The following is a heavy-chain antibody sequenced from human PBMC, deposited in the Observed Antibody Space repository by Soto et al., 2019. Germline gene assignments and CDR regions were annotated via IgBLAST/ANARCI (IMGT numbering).Heavy chain of an antibody. CDR3: ASSDTAKNNWFDP. CDR2: ISAYNGNT. V-gene: IGHV1-18*01. Sequence: QVQLVQSGAAVKKPGASLKVSCQASGYTFTSYGISWVRQSPGNGLEWMGWISAYNGNTNYEQKLQGRVTMTTDTSTSTADMALRSRRSDDTAVYYCASSDTAKNNWFDPWGQGTLVTVSS. J-gene: IGHJ5*02. CDR1: GYTFTSYG. D-gene: IGHD5-18*01.